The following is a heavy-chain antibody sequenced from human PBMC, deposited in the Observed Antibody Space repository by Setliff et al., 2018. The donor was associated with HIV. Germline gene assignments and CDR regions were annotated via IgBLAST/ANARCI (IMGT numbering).Heavy chain of an antibody. D-gene: IGHD3-10*01. V-gene: IGHV5-10-1*01. J-gene: IGHJ5*01. Sequence: PGESLTLSCKGSGFSFTSYWISWVRRMPGKGLEWMGRIDPADSYTHYSPSFQGHITISIDKSISSASLHWSSLRTSDTAIYYCARHFGYNPGWFDSWGQGTLVTVSS. CDR1: GFSFTSYW. CDR2: IDPADSYT. CDR3: ARHFGYNPGWFDS.